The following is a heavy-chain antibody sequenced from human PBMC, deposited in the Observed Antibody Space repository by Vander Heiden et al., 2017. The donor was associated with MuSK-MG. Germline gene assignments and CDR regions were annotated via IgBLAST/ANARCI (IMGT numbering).Heavy chain of an antibody. J-gene: IGHJ5*02. CDR3: ARGGVTTGRFDP. CDR2: IKNDGSEK. D-gene: IGHD3-3*01. CDR1: GFPFSRSG. Sequence: EVQLVESGGGLVRPEGSLRLSCAASGFPFSRSGTTWVRPAPGKGLGWVANIKNDGSEKHYVDSVKGRFTISRDNGKNSLYLQMYSLTVEDTARYHCARGGVTTGRFDPWGQGTLVIVSS. V-gene: IGHV3-7*03.